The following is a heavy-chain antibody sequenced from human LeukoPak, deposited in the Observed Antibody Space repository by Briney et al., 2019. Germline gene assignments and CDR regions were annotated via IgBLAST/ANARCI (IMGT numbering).Heavy chain of an antibody. Sequence: GASVKVSCKASGYTFTGYYMHWVRQAPGQGLEGMGWINTNTGNPTYAQGFTGRFVFSLDTSVSTAYLQVSSLKAEDTAVYYCVRVETPVFYYYMDVWGKGTTVTISS. V-gene: IGHV7-4-1*02. CDR2: INTNTGNP. CDR1: GYTFTGYY. CDR3: VRVETPVFYYYMDV. J-gene: IGHJ6*03.